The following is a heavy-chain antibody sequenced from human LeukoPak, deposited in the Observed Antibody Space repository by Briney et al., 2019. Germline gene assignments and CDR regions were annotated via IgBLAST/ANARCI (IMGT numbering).Heavy chain of an antibody. V-gene: IGHV4-4*07. D-gene: IGHD6-19*01. J-gene: IGHJ4*02. Sequence: SETLSLTCTVSGGSISSYYWSWIRQPAGKGLEWIGRIYTSGSTNYNPSLKSRVTISVDKSKNQFSLKLSSVTAADTAVYYCARAGARQWLFDYWGQGTLVTVSS. CDR3: ARAGARQWLFDY. CDR2: IYTSGST. CDR1: GGSISSYY.